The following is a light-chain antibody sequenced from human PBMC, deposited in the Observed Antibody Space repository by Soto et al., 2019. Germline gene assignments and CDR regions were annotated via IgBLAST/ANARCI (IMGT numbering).Light chain of an antibody. Sequence: DIQTTQSPSTLSASVGDRVTITCRASQSISSWLAWYQQKPGKAPKLLIYKASTLESGVPARFSGSGSGTEFTLTISSLQPDEFATYYCQQYYTSSGYTFGQGTNLEIK. CDR1: QSISSW. V-gene: IGKV1-5*03. J-gene: IGKJ2*01. CDR3: QQYYTSSGYT. CDR2: KAS.